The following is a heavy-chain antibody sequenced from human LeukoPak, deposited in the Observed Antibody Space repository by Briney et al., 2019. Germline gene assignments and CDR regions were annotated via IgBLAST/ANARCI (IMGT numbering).Heavy chain of an antibody. Sequence: SETLSLTCTVSGCTISSSSYYWVWIPQPPGKGLEWIGNNYYSGNTYYKPSLQSRVTISVDTSKNQSSLKLSSVTAAETAVYYCARYLGTAAGFDYWGQGTLVTVSS. CDR1: GCTISSSSYY. J-gene: IGHJ4*02. D-gene: IGHD6-25*01. CDR2: NYYSGNT. CDR3: ARYLGTAAGFDY. V-gene: IGHV4-39*01.